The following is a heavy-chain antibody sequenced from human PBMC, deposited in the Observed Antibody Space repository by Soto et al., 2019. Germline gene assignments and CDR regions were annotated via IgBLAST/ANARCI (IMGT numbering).Heavy chain of an antibody. J-gene: IGHJ6*02. D-gene: IGHD2-21*01. V-gene: IGHV4-30-4*01. CDR3: ARDGGEGNYYYYGMDV. CDR2: IYYSGST. Sequence: QVQLQESGPGLVKPSQTLSLTCTVSGGSISSGDYYWSWIRQPPGNGLEWIGYIYYSGSTYYNPSLKSRVTISVDTSKNQFSLKLSSVTAAATAVYYCARDGGEGNYYYYGMDVWGQGTTVTVSS. CDR1: GGSISSGDYY.